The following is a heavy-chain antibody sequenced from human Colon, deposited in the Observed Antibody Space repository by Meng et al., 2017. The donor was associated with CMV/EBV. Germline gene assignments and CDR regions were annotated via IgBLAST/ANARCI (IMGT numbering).Heavy chain of an antibody. D-gene: IGHD3-3*01. V-gene: IGHV4-34*01. CDR1: GGFFNAYY. CDR3: ARGRNGWLLPLDS. J-gene: IGHJ4*02. Sequence: QGQLQQWGAGLLKPSETLSLTCAISGGFFNAYYLTWIRQSPGKGLEWIGELNHSGSTNYNPSLKSRVTISIDTSKRHFSLRLTSVTAADTAVYYCARGRNGWLLPLDSWGQGILVTVSS. CDR2: LNHSGST.